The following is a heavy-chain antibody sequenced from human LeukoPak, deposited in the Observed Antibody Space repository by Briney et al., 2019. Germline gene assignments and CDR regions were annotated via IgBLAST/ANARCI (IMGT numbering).Heavy chain of an antibody. D-gene: IGHD3-10*01. CDR1: GFTFSTDW. CDR2: INGDGSTT. CDR3: AEAASVRGVSY. V-gene: IGHV3-74*01. Sequence: HAGGSLRLSCAASGFTFSTDWMHWVRQAPGKGPLWVSHINGDGSTTNYADSVKGRFTISRDNAKNTLYLQMNSLRAEDTAVYYCAEAASVRGVSYWGQGTLVTVSS. J-gene: IGHJ4*02.